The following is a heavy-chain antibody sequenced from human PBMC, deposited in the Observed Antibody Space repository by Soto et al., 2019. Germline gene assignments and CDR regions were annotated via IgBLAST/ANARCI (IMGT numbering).Heavy chain of an antibody. D-gene: IGHD4-4*01. CDR1: GFSFRNAW. Sequence: LVESGGGLVKPGGSIRLSCAASGFSFRNAWMSWVRQAPGKGLEWVGRIKSKSSGGTTDYAAPVEGRVTITRDDSKSILYLQMTSLTVEDTAVYFCTSEKGWRQSPLDSWGQGALVTVSS. CDR3: TSEKGWRQSPLDS. J-gene: IGHJ5*01. V-gene: IGHV3-15*01. CDR2: IKSKSSGGTT.